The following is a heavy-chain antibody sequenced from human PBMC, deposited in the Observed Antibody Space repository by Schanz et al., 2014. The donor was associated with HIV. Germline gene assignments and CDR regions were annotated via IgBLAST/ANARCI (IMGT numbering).Heavy chain of an antibody. Sequence: QVQLVQSGAEVKKPGSSVKVSCKASGGTFSIYAISWVRQAPGQGLEWMGGIIPRLGTANYAQKFQGRVTMSRNTSISTAYMELSSLGSEDTAMYYCARGNLAWCGGGSCYTRFQFFQVWGQGTLITVSS. D-gene: IGHD2-15*01. CDR1: GGTFSIYA. J-gene: IGHJ1*01. V-gene: IGHV1-69*06. CDR2: IIPRLGTA. CDR3: ARGNLAWCGGGSCYTRFQFFQV.